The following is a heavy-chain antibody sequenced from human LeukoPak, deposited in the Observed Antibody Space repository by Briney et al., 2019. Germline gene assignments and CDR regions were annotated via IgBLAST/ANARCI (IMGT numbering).Heavy chain of an antibody. CDR1: ANTFTDFY. J-gene: IGHJ2*01. CDR2: FNPAGGRT. Sequence: GASVKVSCKASANTFTDFYMHWVRQAPGQGLEWMGIFNPAGGRTSFAQKFQGRVTITRDTSTNTLYTELSSLRSEDTAVYYCARDQAAITTPLAWSFALWGRGTLVTVSS. CDR3: ARDQAAITTPLAWSFAL. V-gene: IGHV1-46*01. D-gene: IGHD1-14*01.